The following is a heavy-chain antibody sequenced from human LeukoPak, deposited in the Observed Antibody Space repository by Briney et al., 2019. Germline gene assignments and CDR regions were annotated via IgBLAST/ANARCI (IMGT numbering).Heavy chain of an antibody. D-gene: IGHD1-26*01. CDR3: AKDRIQIVGAYFDY. Sequence: GGSLRLSCAASGFTFSSYGMHWVRQAPGKGLEWVAVISYDGGNKYYADSVKGRFTISRDNSKNTLYLQMNSLRAEDTAVYYCAKDRIQIVGAYFDYWGQGTLVTVSS. J-gene: IGHJ4*02. CDR1: GFTFSSYG. CDR2: ISYDGGNK. V-gene: IGHV3-30*18.